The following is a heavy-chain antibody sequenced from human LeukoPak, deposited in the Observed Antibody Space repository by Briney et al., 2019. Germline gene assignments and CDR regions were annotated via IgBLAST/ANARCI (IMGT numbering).Heavy chain of an antibody. Sequence: PGGSLRLSCAAPGLTFSSCAMSWVRQAPGKGLEWVSAISGSGGSTYHAGSVKGRFTISRDNSKNTLFLQMNSLRAEDTAVYYCAKGTYSSSPRDYWGQGTLVTVSS. CDR2: ISGSGGST. CDR1: GLTFSSCA. D-gene: IGHD6-6*01. CDR3: AKGTYSSSPRDY. J-gene: IGHJ4*02. V-gene: IGHV3-23*01.